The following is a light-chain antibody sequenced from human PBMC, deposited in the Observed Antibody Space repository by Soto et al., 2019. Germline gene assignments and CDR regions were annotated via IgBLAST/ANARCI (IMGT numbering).Light chain of an antibody. J-gene: IGKJ3*01. CDR2: AAS. CDR3: QQSYI. V-gene: IGKV1-39*01. Sequence: DIQMTQSPSSLSASVGDRVTITCRASQSISSYLNWYQQKPGKAPKLLIYAASSLQSGVPSRFSGSGSGTDFTLTISSLQPEDFATYYCQQSYIFGPGTKVDIQ. CDR1: QSISSY.